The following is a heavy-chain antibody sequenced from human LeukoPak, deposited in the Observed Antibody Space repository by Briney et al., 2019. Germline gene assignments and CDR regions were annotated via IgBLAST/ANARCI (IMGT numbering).Heavy chain of an antibody. CDR3: ALGVAGRFAF. V-gene: IGHV5-51*01. CDR2: IYPGESDT. J-gene: IGHJ4*02. CDR1: GYSFTTYW. D-gene: IGHD6-19*01. Sequence: PGESLKISCKASGYSFTTYWIGWVRQMPGKGLEWMGSIYPGESDTTYDPSFQGQVTISADKSISTAYLQWNSLKASDTAMYYCALGVAGRFAFWGQGTLVTVSS.